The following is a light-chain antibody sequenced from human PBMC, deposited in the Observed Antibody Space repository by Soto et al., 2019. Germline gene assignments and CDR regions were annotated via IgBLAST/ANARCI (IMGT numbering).Light chain of an antibody. CDR1: QSVSSRY. V-gene: IGKV3-20*01. J-gene: IGKJ4*01. Sequence: EIVLTQSPGTLSLSPGERVNLSCRASQSVSSRYVAWYQHKTGQPPRLLISGASSRATGIPDRFSGSGSGADFTLTISRLEPEDLEVYYCKQYGSSPPTFGGGTKVEIK. CDR2: GAS. CDR3: KQYGSSPPT.